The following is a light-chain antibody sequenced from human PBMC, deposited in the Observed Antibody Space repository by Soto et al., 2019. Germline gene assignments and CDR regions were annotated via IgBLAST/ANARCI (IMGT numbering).Light chain of an antibody. Sequence: EIVLTQSPAILSLSPGERATLSCRASQSVSTYLAWYQQRPGQAPRLLVYDASNRATDIPARFSGSGSGTDLTLTISSVEHEDFAVYYCQQRTNWPPTWTFGPGTKVEI. CDR3: QQRTNWPPTWT. J-gene: IGKJ1*01. V-gene: IGKV3-11*01. CDR2: DAS. CDR1: QSVSTY.